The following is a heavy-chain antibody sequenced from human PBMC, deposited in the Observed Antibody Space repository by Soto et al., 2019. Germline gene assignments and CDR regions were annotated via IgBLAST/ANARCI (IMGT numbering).Heavy chain of an antibody. CDR1: RFTFSSNV. D-gene: IGHD6-19*01. V-gene: IGHV3-23*01. CDR2: ISGSGVST. J-gene: IGHJ4*02. Sequence: EVQLLESGGGLVQPGESLRLSCAVSRFTFSSNVMSWVRQVPGKGLEWVSVISGSGVSTYYADSVKGRFTISRDNSKSTLFLQMNSLRAEDTAVYYCATGGWSRGRLDYWGQGTLVTVSS. CDR3: ATGGWSRGRLDY.